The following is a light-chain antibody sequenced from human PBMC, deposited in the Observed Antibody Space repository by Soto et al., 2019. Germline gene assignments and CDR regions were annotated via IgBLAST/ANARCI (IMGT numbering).Light chain of an antibody. J-gene: IGLJ3*02. CDR3: SSRATNAGGDNWV. Sequence: QSALTQPPSASGSPGQSVTISCTGTSSDVGGYNFVSWYQQHPGKSPKLMIYEVSKRPSGVPDRFSGSKSGNTASLTVSGLHAEDEADYYCSSRATNAGGDNWVFGGGTKVTVL. V-gene: IGLV2-8*01. CDR2: EVS. CDR1: SSDVGGYNF.